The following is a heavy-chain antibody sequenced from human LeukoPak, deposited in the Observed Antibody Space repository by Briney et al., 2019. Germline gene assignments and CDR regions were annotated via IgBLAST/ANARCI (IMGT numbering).Heavy chain of an antibody. CDR1: GFIFSSYG. J-gene: IGHJ6*02. CDR3: ARDNGPGPRDPEWELPHYYYYGMDV. CDR2: ISYDGSIK. Sequence: PGRSLRLSCAASGFIFSSYGMHWVRQAPGKGLEWVAVISYDGSIKYYADSVKGRFTISRDNSKNTLYLQMNSLRAEDTAVYYCARDNGPGPRDPEWELPHYYYYGMDVWGQGTTVTVSS. D-gene: IGHD1-26*01. V-gene: IGHV3-30*03.